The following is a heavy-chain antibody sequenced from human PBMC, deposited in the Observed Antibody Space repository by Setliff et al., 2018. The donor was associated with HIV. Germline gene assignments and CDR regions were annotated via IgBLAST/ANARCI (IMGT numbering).Heavy chain of an antibody. D-gene: IGHD3-3*01. J-gene: IGHJ4*02. CDR1: GDSLSSDYYY. CDR3: ARDFFRSGYFDS. V-gene: IGHV4-31*03. CDR2: IYYSGST. Sequence: PSETLSLTCTVSGDSLSSDYYYWTWIRQHPEKGLEWIGYIYYSGSTLYNPSLRSRLSMSVDTSKYQFSLELSSVTAADTAVYFCARDFFRSGYFDSWGQGKLVTVSS.